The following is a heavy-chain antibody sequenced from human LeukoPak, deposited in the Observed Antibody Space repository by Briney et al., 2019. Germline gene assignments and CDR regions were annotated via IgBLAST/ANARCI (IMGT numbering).Heavy chain of an antibody. V-gene: IGHV1-69*05. J-gene: IGHJ4*02. CDR2: IIPIFGKA. CDR1: GGTFSSHA. D-gene: IGHD3-22*01. CDR3: AVYYYDSSGYYYFDY. Sequence: GASVKVSCKASGGTFSSHAISWVRQAPGQGLEWMGGIIPIFGKANYAQKFQGRVTITTDESTSTAYMELSSLRSEDTAVYYCAVYYYDSSGYYYFDYWGQGTLVTVSS.